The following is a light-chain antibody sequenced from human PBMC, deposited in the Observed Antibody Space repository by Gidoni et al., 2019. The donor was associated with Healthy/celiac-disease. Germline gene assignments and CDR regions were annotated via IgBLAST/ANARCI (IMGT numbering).Light chain of an antibody. J-gene: IGLJ2*01. CDR1: SSDVGGYND. CDR3: SSYTSSSALV. Sequence: QSALTQPASVSGSPGQSITISCTGTSSDVGGYNDVSWYQQHPGKAPKLMIYDVSNRPSGVSNRFSGSKSGNTASLTISGLHAEDEADYCCSSYTSSSALVFGGGTKLTVL. V-gene: IGLV2-14*01. CDR2: DVS.